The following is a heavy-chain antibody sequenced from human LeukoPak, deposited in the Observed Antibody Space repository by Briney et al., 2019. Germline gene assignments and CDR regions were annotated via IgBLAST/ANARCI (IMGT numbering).Heavy chain of an antibody. CDR1: GFTFSDYY. Sequence: GGSLRLSCAASGFTFSDYYMSWIRQAPGKGLEWVSYISSSGSTIYYADSVKARFTISRDNAKNSLYLQMNSLRAEDTAVYYCARGRITGTTGAFDIWGQGTMVTVSS. J-gene: IGHJ3*02. D-gene: IGHD1-7*01. CDR2: ISSSGSTI. V-gene: IGHV3-11*01. CDR3: ARGRITGTTGAFDI.